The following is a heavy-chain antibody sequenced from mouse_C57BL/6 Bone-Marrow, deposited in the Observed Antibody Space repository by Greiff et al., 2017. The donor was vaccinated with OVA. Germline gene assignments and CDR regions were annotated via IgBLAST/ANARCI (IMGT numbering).Heavy chain of an antibody. J-gene: IGHJ2*01. CDR3: ARRDNYYFDY. V-gene: IGHV1-69*01. Sequence: VQLQQSGAELVMPGASVKLSCKASGYTFTSYWMHWVKQRPGQGLEWIGEIDPSDSYTNYNQKFKGKSTLTVDKSSSTAYMQLSSLTSEDSAVYYCARRDNYYFDYWGQGTTLTVSS. CDR1: GYTFTSYW. CDR2: IDPSDSYT. D-gene: IGHD1-3*01.